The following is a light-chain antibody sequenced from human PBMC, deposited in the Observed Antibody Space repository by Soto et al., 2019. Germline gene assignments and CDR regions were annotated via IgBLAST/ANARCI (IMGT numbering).Light chain of an antibody. V-gene: IGKV3-15*01. CDR2: GAS. Sequence: EVVMTQSPATLSVSPGERATLSCRASQSVSNNLAWYQQKPGQAPRLLIYGASTRATGIPARFSGSGSGTEFTLTINSLQSEDFAVYYCQQYNTWPFTFGPGTKVDVK. J-gene: IGKJ3*01. CDR3: QQYNTWPFT. CDR1: QSVSNN.